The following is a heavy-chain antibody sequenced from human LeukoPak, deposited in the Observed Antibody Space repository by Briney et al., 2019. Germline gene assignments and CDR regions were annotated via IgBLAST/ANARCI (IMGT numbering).Heavy chain of an antibody. J-gene: IGHJ6*03. CDR1: GYTFTSYD. D-gene: IGHD5-18*01. Sequence: ASVKVSCKASGYTFTSYDINWVRQATGQGLEWMGWMNPNSSNTGYAQKFQGRVTMTRNTSISTAYMELSSLRSEDTAVYYCARYSYGSYGYYYYYMDVWGKGTTVTVYS. V-gene: IGHV1-8*01. CDR2: MNPNSSNT. CDR3: ARYSYGSYGYYYYYMDV.